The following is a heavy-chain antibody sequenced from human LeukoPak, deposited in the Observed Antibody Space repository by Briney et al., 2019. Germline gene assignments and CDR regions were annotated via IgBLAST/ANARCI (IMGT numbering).Heavy chain of an antibody. CDR2: INADNGKT. V-gene: IGHV1-3*01. D-gene: IGHD2-15*01. CDR3: ARWRQDGVREGFCFDY. J-gene: IGHJ4*02. Sequence: GASVKVSCKASGYTFTSYAVYWVRQAPGQRLEWMGWINADNGKTKYSQKFQGRVTITRDTSATTAYMELSSLRSEDTAVYYCARWRQDGVREGFCFDYWGQGTLVSVSS. CDR1: GYTFTSYA.